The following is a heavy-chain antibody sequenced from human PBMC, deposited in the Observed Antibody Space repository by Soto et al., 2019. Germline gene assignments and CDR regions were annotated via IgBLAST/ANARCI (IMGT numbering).Heavy chain of an antibody. CDR2: ISSDSVYI. Sequence: GGSLRLSCAASGFTFSTYTMNWVRQAPGKGLEWVSSISSDSVYIVYADSVKGRLTISRDNAKDSLYLQMNSLRAEDTAVYYCARSVPAAPFDIWGQGTMVTVSS. J-gene: IGHJ3*02. V-gene: IGHV3-21*01. D-gene: IGHD2-2*01. CDR3: ARSVPAAPFDI. CDR1: GFTFSTYT.